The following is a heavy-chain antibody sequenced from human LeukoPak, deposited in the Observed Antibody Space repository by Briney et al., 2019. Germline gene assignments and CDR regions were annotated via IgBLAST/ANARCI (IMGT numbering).Heavy chain of an antibody. CDR3: ARAGSHWHYVY. Sequence: GGSLRLSCAASGFTFSGFSMSWVRQSPTKGLEWVANIKQDGSERYYVNSVKGRFTISRDNAKNSLSLQMNNLRVEDTAVYYCARAGSHWHYVYWGQGTVVTVSS. V-gene: IGHV3-7*01. CDR1: GFTFSGFS. CDR2: IKQDGSER. J-gene: IGHJ4*02. D-gene: IGHD3-10*01.